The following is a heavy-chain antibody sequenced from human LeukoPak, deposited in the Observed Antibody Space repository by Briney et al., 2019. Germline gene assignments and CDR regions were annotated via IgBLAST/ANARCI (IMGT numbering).Heavy chain of an antibody. CDR3: ARDSGLWFGELLPAFDI. V-gene: IGHV1-3*03. CDR1: GGTFSSYA. CDR2: INAGNGNT. D-gene: IGHD3-10*01. J-gene: IGHJ3*02. Sequence: ASVKVSCKASGGTFSSYAISWVRQAPGQGLEWMGWINAGNGNTKYSQEFQGRVTITRDTSASTAYMELSSLRSEDMAVYYCARDSGLWFGELLPAFDIWGQGTMVTVSS.